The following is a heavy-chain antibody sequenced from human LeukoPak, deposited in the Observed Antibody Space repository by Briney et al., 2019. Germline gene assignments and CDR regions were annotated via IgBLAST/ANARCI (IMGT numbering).Heavy chain of an antibody. CDR2: IYYSGST. D-gene: IGHD7-27*01. J-gene: IGHJ4*02. CDR3: ARSANTGELDY. Sequence: SETLSLTCTVSGGSVSSGGYYWSWIRQHPGKGLEWIGYIYYSGSTYYNPSLKSRVTISVDTSKNQFSLKLSSVTAADTAVYYCARSANTGELDYWGQGTLVTVSS. CDR1: GGSVSSGGYY. V-gene: IGHV4-31*03.